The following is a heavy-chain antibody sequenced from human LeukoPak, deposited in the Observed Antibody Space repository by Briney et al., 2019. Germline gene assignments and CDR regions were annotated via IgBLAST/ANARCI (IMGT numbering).Heavy chain of an antibody. CDR2: IKQDGSEK. CDR3: ARGRGYCSSTSCYFFGFDY. J-gene: IGHJ4*02. Sequence: GGSLRLPCAASGFTFSSYWMSWVRQAPGKGLEWVANIKQDGSEKYYVDSVKGRFTISRDNAKNSLYLQMNSLRAEDTAVYYCARGRGYCSSTSCYFFGFDYWGQGTLVTVSS. D-gene: IGHD2-2*01. CDR1: GFTFSSYW. V-gene: IGHV3-7*03.